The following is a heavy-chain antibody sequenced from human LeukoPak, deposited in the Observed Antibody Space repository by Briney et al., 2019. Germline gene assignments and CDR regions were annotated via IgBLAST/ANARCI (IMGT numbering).Heavy chain of an antibody. D-gene: IGHD3-9*01. V-gene: IGHV3-15*01. Sequence: GGSLRLSCAASGLTLSNAWMSWVRHAPGKGLEWIGRIKSKTDGGTADYAAAVKGRFTISRDDSKNTLYLQMNSLKTEDTAVYFCTHYRPGFAFDYWGQGTLVTVSS. J-gene: IGHJ4*02. CDR3: THYRPGFAFDY. CDR1: GLTLSNAW. CDR2: IKSKTDGGTA.